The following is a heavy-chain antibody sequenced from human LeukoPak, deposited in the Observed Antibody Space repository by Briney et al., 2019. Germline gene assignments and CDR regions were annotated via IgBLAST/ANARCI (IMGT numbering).Heavy chain of an antibody. CDR2: ISAHNGNT. CDR1: GFTFTTYA. D-gene: IGHD6-19*01. V-gene: IGHV1-18*01. CDR3: ARHFSSGWPLEALDV. Sequence: GASVKVSCKASGFTFTTYAFSWVRQAPGQELEWMGWISAHNGNTNYAQKLQGRVTMTTDTSTNTAYMELRSLRFDDTAVYYCARHFSSGWPLEALDVWGQGTLVTVSS. J-gene: IGHJ3*01.